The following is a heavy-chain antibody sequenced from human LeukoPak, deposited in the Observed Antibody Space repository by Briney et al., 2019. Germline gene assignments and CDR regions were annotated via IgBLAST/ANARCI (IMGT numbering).Heavy chain of an antibody. D-gene: IGHD2-21*02. J-gene: IGHJ3*02. CDR2: ISGYNGDT. Sequence: ASGKLSLKASGYTFTICGIVWVRHVQGPGLERMGWISGYNGDTNYAQKLQGRVTMTTDTSTSTAYMELRSLRSDDTAVYYCARVTADAFDIWGRGTMVTVSS. V-gene: IGHV1-18*01. CDR3: ARVTADAFDI. CDR1: GYTFTICG.